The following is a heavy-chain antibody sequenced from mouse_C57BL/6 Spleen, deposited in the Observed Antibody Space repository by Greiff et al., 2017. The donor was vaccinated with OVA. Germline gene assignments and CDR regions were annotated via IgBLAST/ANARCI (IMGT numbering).Heavy chain of an antibody. CDR1: GYTFTSYW. V-gene: IGHV1-72*01. D-gene: IGHD2-4*01. CDR3: ARVMITTNYYAMDY. CDR2: IDPNSGGT. Sequence: QVQLQQPGAELLKPGASVKLSCKASGYTFTSYWMHWVKQRPGRGLEWIGRIDPNSGGTKYNEKFKSKATLTVDKPSSTAYMQLSSLTSEDSAVYYCARVMITTNYYAMDYWGQGTSVTVSS. J-gene: IGHJ4*01.